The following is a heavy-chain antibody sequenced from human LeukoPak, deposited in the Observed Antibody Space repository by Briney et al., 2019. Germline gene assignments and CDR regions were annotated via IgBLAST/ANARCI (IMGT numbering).Heavy chain of an antibody. CDR1: GFTFSSYA. V-gene: IGHV3-23*01. D-gene: IGHD3-10*01. CDR3: ARGDYDYYGPLDY. CDR2: ISGSGGST. J-gene: IGHJ4*02. Sequence: GGSLRLSCAASGFTFSSYAMSWVRQAPGKGLEWVSAISGSGGSTYYADSVKGRFTISRDNSKNTLYLQMNSLRAEDTAVYYCARGDYDYYGPLDYWGQGTLVTVSS.